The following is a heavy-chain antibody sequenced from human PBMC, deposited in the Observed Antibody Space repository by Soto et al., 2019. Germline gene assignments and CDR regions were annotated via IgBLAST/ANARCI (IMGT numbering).Heavy chain of an antibody. Sequence: PGGSLRLSCAASGFTFNSYGMHWVRQAPGKGLEWVAVISYDGSNKYYADSVKGRFTISRDNSKNTLYLQMNSLRAEDTAVYYCAKEAIFIAAAVPTSPDYWGQGTLVTVSS. CDR3: AKEAIFIAAAVPTSPDY. V-gene: IGHV3-30*18. CDR2: ISYDGSNK. CDR1: GFTFNSYG. J-gene: IGHJ4*02. D-gene: IGHD6-13*01.